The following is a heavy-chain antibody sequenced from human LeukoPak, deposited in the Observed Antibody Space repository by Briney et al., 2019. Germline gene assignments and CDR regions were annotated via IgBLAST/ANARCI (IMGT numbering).Heavy chain of an antibody. J-gene: IGHJ4*02. CDR3: ARDPGANYFDY. CDR2: INPNNGGT. CDR1: GYTFTNYY. D-gene: IGHD7-27*01. V-gene: IGHV1-2*02. Sequence: ASLKVSCKASGYTFTNYYIHWVRQAPGQGLEWMGWINPNNGGTNYAQKFQGRVTMAGDPSISTAYMELSRLRSDDTAMFYCARDPGANYFDYWGQGTLVTVSS.